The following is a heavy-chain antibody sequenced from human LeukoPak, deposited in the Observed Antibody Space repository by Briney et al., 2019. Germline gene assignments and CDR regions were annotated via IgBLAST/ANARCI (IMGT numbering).Heavy chain of an antibody. Sequence: GGSLRLSCAASGFTFSSYAMSWVRQAPGKGLEWVSAISGSGGSTYYADSVKGRFTISRDNSKNTLYLQMNSLRAEDTAVYYCAKAPKFGELPQGYFDYWGQGTLVTVSS. CDR2: ISGSGGST. J-gene: IGHJ4*02. CDR3: AKAPKFGELPQGYFDY. CDR1: GFTFSSYA. D-gene: IGHD3-10*01. V-gene: IGHV3-23*01.